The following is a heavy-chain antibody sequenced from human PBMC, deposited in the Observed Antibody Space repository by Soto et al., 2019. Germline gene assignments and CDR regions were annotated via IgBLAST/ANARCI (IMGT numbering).Heavy chain of an antibody. D-gene: IGHD6-13*01. J-gene: IGHJ4*02. CDR3: ARDLRIAAAPDY. V-gene: IGHV4-61*01. CDR1: GGSVSSGSYY. CDR2: IYYSGST. Sequence: SETLSLTCTVSGGSVSSGSYYWSWIRQPPGKGLEWIGYIYYSGSTNYNPSLKSRVTISVDTSKNQFSLYLQMNSLRAEDTAVYYCARDLRIAAAPDYWGQGTLVTVSS.